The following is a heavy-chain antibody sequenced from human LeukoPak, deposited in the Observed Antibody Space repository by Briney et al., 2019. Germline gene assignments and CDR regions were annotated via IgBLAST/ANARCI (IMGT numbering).Heavy chain of an antibody. CDR2: INPNSGGT. J-gene: IGHJ4*02. CDR1: GYTFTGYY. CDR3: ATLANASLRYFDWLFGY. Sequence: GASVKVSCKASGYTFTGYYMHWVRQAPGQGLEWMGWINPNSGGTNYAQKFQGRVTMTRDTSISTAYMELSRLRSDDTAVYYCATLANASLRYFDWLFGYWGQGTLVTVSS. D-gene: IGHD3-9*01. V-gene: IGHV1-2*02.